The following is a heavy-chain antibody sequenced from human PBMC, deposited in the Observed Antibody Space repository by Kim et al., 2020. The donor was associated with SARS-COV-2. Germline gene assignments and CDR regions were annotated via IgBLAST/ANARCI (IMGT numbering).Heavy chain of an antibody. J-gene: IGHJ4*02. D-gene: IGHD1-26*01. V-gene: IGHV3-74*01. Sequence: GGSLRLSCEASGFSFSNNWMHWVRQVPGKGLVWVSHISSDGGGTLYGDSVKGRFTVSRDNAKNTLYLQLSSLRDDDTAVYYCVSGSFFSYWGQGTLVTV. CDR2: ISSDGGGT. CDR3: VSGSFFSY. CDR1: GFSFSNNW.